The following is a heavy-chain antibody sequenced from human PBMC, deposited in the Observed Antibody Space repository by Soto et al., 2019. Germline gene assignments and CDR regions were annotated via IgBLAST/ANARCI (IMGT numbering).Heavy chain of an antibody. Sequence: EVQLVESGGGLVQPGGSLRLSCAASGFTVSSNYMSWVRQAPGKGLXXXSVIFTGGSTYYADSVKGRFTISRHSSMNTVYLQMDSLRAEDTAVYYCARDRQSSGWLDAFDIWGQGTMVTVSS. CDR3: ARDRQSSGWLDAFDI. D-gene: IGHD6-19*01. J-gene: IGHJ3*02. CDR2: IFTGGST. V-gene: IGHV3-53*04. CDR1: GFTVSSNY.